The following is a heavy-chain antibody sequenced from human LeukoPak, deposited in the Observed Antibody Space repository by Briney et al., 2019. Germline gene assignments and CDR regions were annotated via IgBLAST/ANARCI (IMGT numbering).Heavy chain of an antibody. CDR3: ATGDRFDP. V-gene: IGHV1-24*01. CDR1: GYTFTGYY. CDR2: FDPEDGET. Sequence: ASVKVSCKASGYTFTGYYMHWVRQAPGQGLEWMGGFDPEDGETIYAQKFQGRVTMTEDTSTDTAYMELSSLRSEDTAVYYCATGDRFDPWGQGTLVTVSS. J-gene: IGHJ5*02.